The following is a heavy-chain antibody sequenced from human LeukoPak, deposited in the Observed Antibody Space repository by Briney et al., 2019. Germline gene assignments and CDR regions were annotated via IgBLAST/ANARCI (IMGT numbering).Heavy chain of an antibody. CDR2: ISSNGGST. CDR3: AKDLPLYYYDSSGYYGSSMDV. CDR1: GFTFSSYA. D-gene: IGHD3-22*01. J-gene: IGHJ6*03. Sequence: GGSLRLSCAASGFTFSSYAMHWVRQAPGKGLEYVSAISSNGGSTYYADSVKGRFTISRDNSKNTLYLQMNSLRAEDTAVYYCAKDLPLYYYDSSGYYGSSMDVWGKGTTVTVSS. V-gene: IGHV3-64*04.